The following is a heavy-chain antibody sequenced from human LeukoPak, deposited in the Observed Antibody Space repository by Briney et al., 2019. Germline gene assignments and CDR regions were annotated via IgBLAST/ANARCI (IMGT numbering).Heavy chain of an antibody. CDR3: AKGDYGDYYFDC. J-gene: IGHJ4*02. Sequence: PGGSLRLSCAASGFTFDDYAMHSVRQAPGKGLEWVSGISWNSGSIGYADSVKGRFTISRDNAKNSLYLQMNSLRAEDRALYYCAKGDYGDYYFDCWGQGTLVTVSS. CDR2: ISWNSGSI. D-gene: IGHD4-17*01. V-gene: IGHV3-9*01. CDR1: GFTFDDYA.